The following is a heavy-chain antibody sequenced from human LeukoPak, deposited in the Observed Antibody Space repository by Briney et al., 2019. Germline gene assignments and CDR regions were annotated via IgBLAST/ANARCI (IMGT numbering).Heavy chain of an antibody. D-gene: IGHD4-17*01. CDR3: ARVDYGDYVAAVDL. CDR2: ISRDGSST. V-gene: IGHV3-74*01. Sequence: GGSLRLSCAASGFTFSSNWMHWVRHAPGKGLVWVSRISRDGSSTSYADSVKGRFTISRDNAKNTLYLQMNSVRAEDTAVYYCARVDYGDYVAAVDLWGQGTMVTV. CDR1: GFTFSSNW. J-gene: IGHJ3*01.